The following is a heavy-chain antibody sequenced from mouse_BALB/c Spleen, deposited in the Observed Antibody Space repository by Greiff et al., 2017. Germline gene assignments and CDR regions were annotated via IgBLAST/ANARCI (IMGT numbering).Heavy chain of an antibody. J-gene: IGHJ4*01. Sequence: EVMLVESGGGLVQPGGSMKLSCVASGFTFSNYWMNWVRQSPEKGLEWVAEIRLKSNNYATHYAESVKGRFTISRDDSKSSVYLQMNNLRAEDTGIYYCTRERYGYAMDYWGQGTSVTVSS. CDR1: GFTFSNYW. CDR3: TRERYGYAMDY. CDR2: IRLKSNNYAT. V-gene: IGHV6-6*02. D-gene: IGHD2-14*01.